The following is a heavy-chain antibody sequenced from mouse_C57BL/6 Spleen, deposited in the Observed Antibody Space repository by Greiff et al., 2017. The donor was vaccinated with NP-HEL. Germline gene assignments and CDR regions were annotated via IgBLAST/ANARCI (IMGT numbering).Heavy chain of an antibody. Sequence: VQLQESGAELVRPGTSVKMSCTASGYTFTNYWIGWAQQRPGHGLEWIGDIYPGGGYTNYNEKFKGKATLTADKTSSTAYMNFSSLKSEDSSICYCARYYGSSYGYFDVWGTGTTVTVSS. D-gene: IGHD1-1*01. CDR2: IYPGGGYT. CDR1: GYTFTNYW. CDR3: ARYYGSSYGYFDV. J-gene: IGHJ1*03. V-gene: IGHV1-63*01.